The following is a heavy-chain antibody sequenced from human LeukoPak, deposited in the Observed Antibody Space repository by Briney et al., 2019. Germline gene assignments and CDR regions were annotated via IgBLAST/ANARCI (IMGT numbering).Heavy chain of an antibody. Sequence: GGSLRLSCAASGFTFTNAWMTWVRQAPGKGLEWVGRIKSKTAGGTIDYAAPVKGRFAISRDDSKNTLYLQMNSLKTEDTAVYYCTTGESMVGSTIHIRWADWGQGTLVTVSS. D-gene: IGHD1-26*01. V-gene: IGHV3-15*01. CDR2: IKSKTAGGTI. CDR1: GFTFTNAW. CDR3: TTGESMVGSTIHIRWAD. J-gene: IGHJ4*02.